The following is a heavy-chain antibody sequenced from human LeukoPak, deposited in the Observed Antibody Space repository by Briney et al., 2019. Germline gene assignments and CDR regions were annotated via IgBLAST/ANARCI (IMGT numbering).Heavy chain of an antibody. Sequence: SETLSLTCTVSGGSISSGSYYWSWIRQPAGKGLEWIGRIYTSGSTNYNPSLKSRVTISVDTSKNQFSLKLSSVTAADTAVYYCARERGNSWSGPDDYWGQGTLVTVSS. CDR1: GGSISSGSYY. CDR3: ARERGNSWSGPDDY. D-gene: IGHD3-3*01. V-gene: IGHV4-61*02. J-gene: IGHJ4*02. CDR2: IYTSGST.